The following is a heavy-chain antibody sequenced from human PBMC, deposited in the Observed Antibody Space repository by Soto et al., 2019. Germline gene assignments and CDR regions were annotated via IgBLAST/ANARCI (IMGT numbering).Heavy chain of an antibody. CDR2: IWYDGSNK. Sequence: QVQLVESGGGVVQPGRSLRLSCAASGFTFSSYGMHWVRQAPGKGLEWVAVIWYDGSNKYYAYSVKGRFTISRDNSKNTLYLQMTGMRAEDTAVYYCARDWPVEATGIDAFDIWGQGTMVTVSS. J-gene: IGHJ3*02. CDR3: ARDWPVEATGIDAFDI. CDR1: GFTFSSYG. D-gene: IGHD1-26*01. V-gene: IGHV3-33*01.